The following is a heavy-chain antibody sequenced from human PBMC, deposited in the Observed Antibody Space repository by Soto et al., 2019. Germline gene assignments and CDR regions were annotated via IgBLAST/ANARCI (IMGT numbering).Heavy chain of an antibody. Sequence: QVQLVQSGAEVKKPGASVKVSCKASGYTFTGYYMHWVRQAPGQGHEWMGWINPNSGGTNYEQKFQGWVTMTRHTSISTAYMELSRLRSDDTAGYSCARDLGYGSENYYYYYGMDVWGQGTTVTVSS. J-gene: IGHJ6*01. CDR2: INPNSGGT. D-gene: IGHD3-10*01. V-gene: IGHV1-2*04. CDR3: ARDLGYGSENYYYYYGMDV. CDR1: GYTFTGYY.